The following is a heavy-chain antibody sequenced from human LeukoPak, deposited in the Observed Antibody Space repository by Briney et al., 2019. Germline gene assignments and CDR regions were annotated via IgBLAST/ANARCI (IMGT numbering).Heavy chain of an antibody. J-gene: IGHJ5*02. CDR2: IIPIFGTA. Sequence: SVKVSCKASGGTFSSYAISWVRQAPGQGLEWMGGIIPIFGTANYAQKFQGRVTITTDESTSTAYMELSSLRSEDTAVYYCARSRYYDFWSADRHNWFDPWGQGTLVTVSS. V-gene: IGHV1-69*05. CDR3: ARSRYYDFWSADRHNWFDP. CDR1: GGTFSSYA. D-gene: IGHD3-3*01.